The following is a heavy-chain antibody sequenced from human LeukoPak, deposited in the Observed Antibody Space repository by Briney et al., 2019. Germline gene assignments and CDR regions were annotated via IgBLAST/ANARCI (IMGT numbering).Heavy chain of an antibody. D-gene: IGHD2-2*01. CDR1: GGSISSGDYY. J-gene: IGHJ5*02. CDR2: IYYSGST. CDR3: ARGGEYCSSTSCTSKYFDP. V-gene: IGHV4-30-4*08. Sequence: TLSLTCTVFGGSISSGDYYWSWIRQPPGKGLEWIGYIYYSGSTYYNPSLKSRVTISVDTSKNQFSLKLSSVTAADTAVYYCARGGEYCSSTSCTSKYFDPWGQGTLVTVSS.